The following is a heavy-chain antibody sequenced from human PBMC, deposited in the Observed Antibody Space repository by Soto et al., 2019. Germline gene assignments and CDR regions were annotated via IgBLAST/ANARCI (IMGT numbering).Heavy chain of an antibody. V-gene: IGHV3-74*01. CDR1: GFTFSYYW. J-gene: IGHJ3*01. CDR3: AGGDRGAFDL. D-gene: IGHD1-26*01. Sequence: EVQLLESGGGLVQPGESLRLSCAASGFTFSYYWMHWVRQAPGMGLVWVSRVHSDGSSTTYADSVKGRFTISRDNARNTLYLQMNSLRAEDTAVYFGAGGDRGAFDLWGQGTVLTVSS. CDR2: VHSDGSST.